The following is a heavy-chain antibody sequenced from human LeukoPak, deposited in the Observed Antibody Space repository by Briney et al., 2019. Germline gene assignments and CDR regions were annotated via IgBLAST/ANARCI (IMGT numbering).Heavy chain of an antibody. CDR1: GDNVSNNSAA. V-gene: IGHV6-1*01. J-gene: IGHJ1*01. Sequence: SQTLSLTSSISGDNVSNNSAAWNWIRQSPSRGLEWLGRTYYMSKWYNDYELSVKSRITINPDTSKNQFSLHLNSVTPDDTAVYYCVRAAAGGWFFQHWGQGTLVTVSS. CDR3: VRAAAGGWFFQH. D-gene: IGHD6-13*01. CDR2: TYYMSKWYN.